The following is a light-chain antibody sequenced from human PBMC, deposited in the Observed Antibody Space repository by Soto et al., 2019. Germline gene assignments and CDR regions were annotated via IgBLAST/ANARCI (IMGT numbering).Light chain of an antibody. V-gene: IGLV2-14*01. CDR1: SSDVGAYYY. J-gene: IGLJ1*01. CDR3: SSFTSTSTLV. CDR2: EVS. Sequence: QSVLTQPASASGSPGRSIAISCTGTSSDVGAYYYVSWYQLHPGKAPELMIFEVSNRPSGVSNRFSGSKSGNTASLTISGLQAEDEADYYCSSFTSTSTLVFGAGTKVTVL.